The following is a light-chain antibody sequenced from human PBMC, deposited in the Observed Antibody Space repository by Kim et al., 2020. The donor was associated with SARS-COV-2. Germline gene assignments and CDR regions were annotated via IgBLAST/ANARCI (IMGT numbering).Light chain of an antibody. J-gene: IGLJ2*01. CDR2: YDS. Sequence: PGTTARVSCGGKSIGSKGVHWYQQKSGQAPVLVISYDSDRPSGIPERFSGSNSGNTATLTISRVEAGDEADYYCQVWDSSSDHRVVFGGGTQLTVL. V-gene: IGLV3-21*04. CDR1: SIGSKG. CDR3: QVWDSSSDHRVV.